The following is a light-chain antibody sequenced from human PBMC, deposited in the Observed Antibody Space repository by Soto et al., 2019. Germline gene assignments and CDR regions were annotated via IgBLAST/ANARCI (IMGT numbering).Light chain of an antibody. CDR2: DVS. CDR3: SSYTSSNTLDNYV. Sequence: QSALTQPASVSGSPGQSITISCTGTSSDVGGYNYVSWYQQHPGKAPKLMIYDVSNRPSGVSNRFSGSKSGNTASLTISGLQAEDEADYYCSSYTSSNTLDNYVFGTGTKLTVL. V-gene: IGLV2-14*01. CDR1: SSDVGGYNY. J-gene: IGLJ1*01.